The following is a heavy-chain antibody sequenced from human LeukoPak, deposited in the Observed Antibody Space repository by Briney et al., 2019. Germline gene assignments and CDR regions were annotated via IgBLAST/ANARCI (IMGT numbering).Heavy chain of an antibody. Sequence: SETLSLTCTVSGGSISSYYWSWIRQPPGKGLEWIGYIYYSGSTNYNPSLKSRVTISVDTSKNQFSLKLSSVTAADTAVYYCARQGRPGYFDYWGQGTLVTVSS. CDR3: ARQGRPGYFDY. D-gene: IGHD6-6*01. J-gene: IGHJ4*02. V-gene: IGHV4-59*08. CDR2: IYYSGST. CDR1: GGSISSYY.